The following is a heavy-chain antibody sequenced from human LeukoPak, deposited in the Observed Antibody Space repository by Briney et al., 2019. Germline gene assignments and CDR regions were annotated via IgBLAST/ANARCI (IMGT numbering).Heavy chain of an antibody. CDR1: GYIFTGYY. J-gene: IGHJ4*02. V-gene: IGHV1-2*02. Sequence: GASVKVSCKASGYIFTGYYMHWVRQAPGQGLEWMGWINPNSGGTNSAQKFQGRVTMTRDTSISTAYMELSRLTSDDTAVYYCARHPYIGSYHFDYWGQGTLVTVSS. CDR2: INPNSGGT. D-gene: IGHD1-26*01. CDR3: ARHPYIGSYHFDY.